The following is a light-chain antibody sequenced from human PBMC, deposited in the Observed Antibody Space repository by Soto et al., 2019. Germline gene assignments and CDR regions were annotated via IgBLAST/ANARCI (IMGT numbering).Light chain of an antibody. CDR2: SNN. Sequence: QSVLTQPPSASGTPGQRVTISCSGGSSNIGDNTVNWYQQLPGTAPKLLIYSNNQRPSGVPDRFSGSKSSTSASLAISGLQSEDEADYYCAAWDDSLFWVFGGGTKLTVL. V-gene: IGLV1-44*01. CDR3: AAWDDSLFWV. CDR1: SSNIGDNT. J-gene: IGLJ3*02.